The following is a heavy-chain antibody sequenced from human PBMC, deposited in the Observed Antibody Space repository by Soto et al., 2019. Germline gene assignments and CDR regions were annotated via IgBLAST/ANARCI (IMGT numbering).Heavy chain of an antibody. D-gene: IGHD3-22*01. CDR3: ARNGDSSDYRGWFDP. J-gene: IGHJ5*02. Sequence: GGSLRLSCAASGFIVSTNYMSWVRQAPGKGLEWASVIYSGGTTYYADSVKGRFTISRDNSKNTLYLQMNSLRAEDTAVYYCARNGDSSDYRGWFDPWGQGTLVTVSS. V-gene: IGHV3-66*01. CDR1: GFIVSTNY. CDR2: IYSGGTT.